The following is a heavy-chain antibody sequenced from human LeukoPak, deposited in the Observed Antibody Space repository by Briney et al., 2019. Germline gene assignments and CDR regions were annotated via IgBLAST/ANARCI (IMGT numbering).Heavy chain of an antibody. CDR2: IYTSGST. CDR3: ARDFSSSWDQPYFDP. Sequence: PSGTLSLTCTVSGGSISSYYWSWIRQPAGKGLEWIGRIYTSGSTNYNPSLKSRVTMSVDTSKNQFSLKLSSVTAADTAVYYCARDFSSSWDQPYFDPWGQGTLVTVSS. J-gene: IGHJ5*02. D-gene: IGHD6-13*01. CDR1: GGSISSYY. V-gene: IGHV4-4*07.